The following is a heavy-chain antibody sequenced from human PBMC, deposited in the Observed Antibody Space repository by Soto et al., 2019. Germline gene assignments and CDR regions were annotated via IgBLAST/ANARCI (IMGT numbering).Heavy chain of an antibody. CDR3: ARDGITMVRGAPNCFDP. J-gene: IGHJ5*02. CDR1: GYTFTSYA. D-gene: IGHD3-10*01. CDR2: INAGNGNT. V-gene: IGHV1-3*01. Sequence: QVQLVQSGAEVKKPGASVKVSCKASGYTFTSYAMHWVRQAPGQRLEWMGGINAGNGNTKYSQKFQGRVTITRDTSASTAYMELSSLRSEDTAVYYCARDGITMVRGAPNCFDPWGQGTLVTVSS.